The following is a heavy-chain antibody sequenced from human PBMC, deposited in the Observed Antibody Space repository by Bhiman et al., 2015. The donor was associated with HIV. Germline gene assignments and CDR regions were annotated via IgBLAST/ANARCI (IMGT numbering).Heavy chain of an antibody. CDR1: GFSFNTYA. J-gene: IGHJ4*02. D-gene: IGHD1-26*01. CDR3: ARSGATGLHEDYFDY. Sequence: QVQLVESGGGVVQPGGSLRLSCAASGFSFNTYAMHWVRQAPGKGLEWVAVIWSDGSNAFYSDSVRGRFTISRDNSKNTVYLQMDSLRAEDTAVYYCARSGATGLHEDYFDYWGQGTLVTVSS. CDR2: IWSDGSNA. V-gene: IGHV3-33*01.